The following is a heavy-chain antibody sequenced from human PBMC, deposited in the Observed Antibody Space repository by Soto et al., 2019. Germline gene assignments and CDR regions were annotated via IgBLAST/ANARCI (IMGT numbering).Heavy chain of an antibody. CDR3: VRDPATVTSYFDY. V-gene: IGHV3-33*01. Sequence: RGGSLRLSCAASGFAFSGYGMHWVRQAPGKGLEWVALIWYDGSKTYHADSVKGRFAISRDDSKSTLFLQMSSLRVDDTAVYYCVRDPATVTSYFDYWGQGALVTVSS. D-gene: IGHD4-17*01. CDR2: IWYDGSKT. J-gene: IGHJ4*02. CDR1: GFAFSGYG.